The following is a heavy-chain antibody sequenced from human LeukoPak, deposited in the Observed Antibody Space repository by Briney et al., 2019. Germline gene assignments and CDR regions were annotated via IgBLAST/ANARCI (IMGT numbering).Heavy chain of an antibody. CDR3: ARGLLGDYVYFDY. D-gene: IGHD4-17*01. Sequence: GGSLRLSCAASGFTFSSYWMSWVRQDPGKGLEWVANIKQDGSEKYYVDSVKGRFTISRDNAKNSLYLQMNSLRAEDTAVYYCARGLLGDYVYFDYWGQGTLVTVSS. CDR2: IKQDGSEK. CDR1: GFTFSSYW. V-gene: IGHV3-7*01. J-gene: IGHJ4*02.